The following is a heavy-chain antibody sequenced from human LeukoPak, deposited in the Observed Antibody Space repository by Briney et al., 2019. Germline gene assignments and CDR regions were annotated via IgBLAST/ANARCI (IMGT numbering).Heavy chain of an antibody. CDR1: GGTFSSYA. Sequence: ASVKVSCKASGGTFSSYAISWVRQAPGQGLEWMGRIIPILGIANYAQKFQGRVTITADKSTSTAYMELSSLRSEDTAVYYCARVVGTHLFDYWGQGTLVTVSS. V-gene: IGHV1-69*04. CDR2: IIPILGIA. D-gene: IGHD1-26*01. CDR3: ARVVGTHLFDY. J-gene: IGHJ4*02.